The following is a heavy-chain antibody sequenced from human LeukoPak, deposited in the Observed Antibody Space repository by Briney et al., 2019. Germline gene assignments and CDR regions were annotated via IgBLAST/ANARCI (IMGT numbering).Heavy chain of an antibody. Sequence: PGRSLRLSWAASGFTFDTYGMSWVRQTPGKGLEWVSSISGSGNYMYYKASVKGRFTISRDNSKNTLLLQMNSLRAEDSAVYYCAKGGHPAVVTTRFDSWGQGTLVTVSS. D-gene: IGHD2-21*02. CDR1: GFTFDTYG. V-gene: IGHV3-23*01. J-gene: IGHJ5*01. CDR2: ISGSGNYM. CDR3: AKGGHPAVVTTRFDS.